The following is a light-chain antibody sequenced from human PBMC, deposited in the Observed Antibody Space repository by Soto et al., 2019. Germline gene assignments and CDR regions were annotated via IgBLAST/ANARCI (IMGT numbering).Light chain of an antibody. CDR2: YNS. CDR3: QVWDSSRGV. CDR1: NIGSKD. V-gene: IGLV3-21*04. Sequence: SYELTQPPSVSAAPGETARISCGGNNIGSKDVHWYQQKPGQAPVLVIYYNSDRPSGIPERFSGSNSGNTATLTISRVEAGDEADYYCQVWDSSRGVFGAGTKLTVL. J-gene: IGLJ1*01.